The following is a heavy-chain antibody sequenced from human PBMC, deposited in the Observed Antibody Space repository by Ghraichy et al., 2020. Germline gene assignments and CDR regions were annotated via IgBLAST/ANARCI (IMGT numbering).Heavy chain of an antibody. J-gene: IGHJ5*02. CDR3: ANQGAIFGVVGQENWFDP. CDR2: ISGSGGST. CDR1: GFTFSSYA. D-gene: IGHD3-3*01. Sequence: GSLRLSCAASGFTFSSYAMSWVRQAPGKGLEWVSAISGSGGSTYYADSVKGRFTISRDNSKNTLYLQMNSLRAEDTAVYYCANQGAIFGVVGQENWFDPWGQGTLVTVSS. V-gene: IGHV3-23*01.